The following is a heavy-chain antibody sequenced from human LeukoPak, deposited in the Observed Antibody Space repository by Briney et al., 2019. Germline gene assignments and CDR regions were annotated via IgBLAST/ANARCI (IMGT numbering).Heavy chain of an antibody. Sequence: ASVKVSCKASGYTFTSYYMHWVRQATGQGLEWMGWMNPNSGNTGYAQKFQGRVTMTRNTSISTAYMELSSLRSEDTAVYYCARGGGLGSSWLFDVFDIWGQGTMVTVFS. J-gene: IGHJ3*02. CDR3: ARGGGLGSSWLFDVFDI. CDR1: GYTFTSYY. D-gene: IGHD6-13*01. CDR2: MNPNSGNT. V-gene: IGHV1-8*02.